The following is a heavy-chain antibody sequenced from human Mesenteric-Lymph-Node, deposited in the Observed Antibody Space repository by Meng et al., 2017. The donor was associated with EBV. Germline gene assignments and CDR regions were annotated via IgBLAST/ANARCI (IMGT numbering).Heavy chain of an antibody. CDR2: IFYSGNT. J-gene: IGHJ5*02. CDR1: GDSISSGGYY. CDR3: VRDGRSSSAWSDWFDP. D-gene: IGHD6-6*01. Sequence: QLQLQESGPGLVKPSQTLSLTCSVSGDSISSGGYYWGWIRQSPGKGLEWIANIFYSGNTYYNPSLETRVTISVDTSKNQFSLSLRSVTAADTAVYYCVRDGRSSSAWSDWFDPWGQGTLVTVSS. V-gene: IGHV4-39*07.